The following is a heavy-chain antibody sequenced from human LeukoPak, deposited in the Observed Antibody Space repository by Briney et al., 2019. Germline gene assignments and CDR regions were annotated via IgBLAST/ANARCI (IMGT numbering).Heavy chain of an antibody. J-gene: IGHJ4*02. V-gene: IGHV4-4*07. CDR3: ARLRYYDILTGYYPSFDY. CDR1: GGSISSYY. D-gene: IGHD3-9*01. CDR2: IYTSGST. Sequence: SETLSLTCTVSGGSISSYYWSWIRQPAGKGLEWIGRIYTSGSTNYNPSLKSRVTISVDTSKNQFSLKLSSVTAADTAVYYCARLRYYDILTGYYPSFDYWGQGTLVTVSS.